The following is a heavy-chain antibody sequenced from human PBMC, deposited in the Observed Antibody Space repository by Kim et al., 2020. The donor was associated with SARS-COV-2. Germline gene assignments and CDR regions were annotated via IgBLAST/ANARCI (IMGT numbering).Heavy chain of an antibody. V-gene: IGHV3-30*02. Sequence: YYVDSVKGQFTISRDKSKNTLFLHMFALGDEDTAVYYCAKEGTSVTFPDYWGQGTLVTVSS. D-gene: IGHD4-17*01. CDR3: AKEGTSVTFPDY. J-gene: IGHJ4*02.